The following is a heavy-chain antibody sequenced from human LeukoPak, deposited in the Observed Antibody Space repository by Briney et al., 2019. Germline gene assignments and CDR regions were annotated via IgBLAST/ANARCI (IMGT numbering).Heavy chain of an antibody. D-gene: IGHD2-15*01. Sequence: PSETLSLTCTVSGGSISSSSYYWGWIRQPPGKGLEWIGSIYYSGSTYYNPSLKSRVTISVDTSKNQFSLKLSSVTAADTAVYYCARLVVVAVGFDPWGQGTLVTVSS. CDR1: GGSISSSSYY. CDR3: ARLVVVAVGFDP. CDR2: IYYSGST. J-gene: IGHJ5*02. V-gene: IGHV4-39*01.